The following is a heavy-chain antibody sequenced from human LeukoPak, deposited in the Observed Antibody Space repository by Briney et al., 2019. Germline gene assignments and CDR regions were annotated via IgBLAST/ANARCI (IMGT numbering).Heavy chain of an antibody. CDR3: ARSGILRRYYYMDV. Sequence: PGGSLRLSCAASGFTFSSYSMNWVRQAPGKGLEWVSSISSSSSYIYYADSVKGRFTISRDNAKNSLYLQMNSLRAEDTAVYYCARSGILRRYYYMDVWGKGTTVTISS. D-gene: IGHD2/OR15-2a*01. V-gene: IGHV3-21*01. CDR2: ISSSSSYI. J-gene: IGHJ6*03. CDR1: GFTFSSYS.